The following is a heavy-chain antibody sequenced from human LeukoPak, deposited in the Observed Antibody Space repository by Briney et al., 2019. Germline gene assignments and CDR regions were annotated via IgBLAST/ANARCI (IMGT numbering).Heavy chain of an antibody. J-gene: IGHJ3*02. CDR1: GGSISSYY. CDR2: IYYSGST. D-gene: IGHD2-21*02. CDR3: ARSSAYCGGDCWGAFDI. V-gene: IGHV4-59*08. Sequence: PSETLSLTCTVSGGSISSYYWGWIRQPPGKGLEWIGYIYYSGSTNYNPSLKSRVTISVDTSKNQFSLKLSSVTAADTAVYYCARSSAYCGGDCWGAFDIWGQGTMVTVSS.